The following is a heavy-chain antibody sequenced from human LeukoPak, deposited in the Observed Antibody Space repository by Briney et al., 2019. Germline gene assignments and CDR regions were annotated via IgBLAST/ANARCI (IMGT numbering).Heavy chain of an antibody. V-gene: IGHV4-61*02. CDR3: ARDGGSSPGLDY. Sequence: SETLSLTCTVSGGSISRGNYYWSWIRQPAGKGLEWIGRIFSTGSTNYSPSLKSRVIISLDTSKNQFSLKVSSVTAADTAVYYCARDGGSSPGLDYWGQGTLFTVSS. J-gene: IGHJ4*02. CDR1: GGSISRGNYY. D-gene: IGHD1-26*01. CDR2: IFSTGST.